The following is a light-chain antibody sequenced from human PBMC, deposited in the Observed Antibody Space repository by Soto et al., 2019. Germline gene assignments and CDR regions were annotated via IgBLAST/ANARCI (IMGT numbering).Light chain of an antibody. J-gene: IGKJ2*01. CDR2: AAS. Sequence: DVPLTQSPSFLSASVGDRVTITCRASQGISSYLAWYQQSPGKAPNLLIYAASILQSGVPSRFSGSGSGTEFALTISSLQPEDFATYYCQQLNNFPYTFGQGNKLEIK. V-gene: IGKV1-9*01. CDR3: QQLNNFPYT. CDR1: QGISSY.